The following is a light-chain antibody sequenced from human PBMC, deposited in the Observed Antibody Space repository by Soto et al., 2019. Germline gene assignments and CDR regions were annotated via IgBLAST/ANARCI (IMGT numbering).Light chain of an antibody. CDR3: CSYAGSYTLV. J-gene: IGLJ2*01. Sequence: QSVLTQPRSVSGSPGQSVTISCTGTSSDVGGYNYVSWYQQHPGKAPKLMIYDVSKRPSGVPDRFSGSKSGNTASLTISGLQAEDEADYYCCSYAGSYTLVFGGGNKLTVL. CDR2: DVS. CDR1: SSDVGGYNY. V-gene: IGLV2-11*01.